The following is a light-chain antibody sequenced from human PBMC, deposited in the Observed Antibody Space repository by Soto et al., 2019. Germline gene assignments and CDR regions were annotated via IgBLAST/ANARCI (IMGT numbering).Light chain of an antibody. CDR3: QQYGSSPPWT. CDR2: GAS. Sequence: EIVLTQSPGTLSLSPGERATLSCRASQSVSSSYLAWYQQKPGQAPRLLIYGASSRATGIPDRFSGSRSGQDFTLTISRLEPEDFAVYYCQQYGSSPPWTFGQGTKVEVK. CDR1: QSVSSSY. V-gene: IGKV3-20*01. J-gene: IGKJ1*01.